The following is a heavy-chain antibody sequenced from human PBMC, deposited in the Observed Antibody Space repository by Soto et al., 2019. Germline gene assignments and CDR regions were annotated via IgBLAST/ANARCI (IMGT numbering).Heavy chain of an antibody. V-gene: IGHV1-18*01. CDR3: ARGRYGDY. Sequence: QVHLVQSGAEVKKPGASVMVSCKGSGYAFTTYGITWVRQAPGQGLEWMGWISAHNGNTNYAQKLQGRVTVTRGTATSTAYMELRSLRSDDTAVYYCARGRYGDYWGQGALVTVSS. CDR1: GYAFTTYG. J-gene: IGHJ4*02. D-gene: IGHD1-1*01. CDR2: ISAHNGNT.